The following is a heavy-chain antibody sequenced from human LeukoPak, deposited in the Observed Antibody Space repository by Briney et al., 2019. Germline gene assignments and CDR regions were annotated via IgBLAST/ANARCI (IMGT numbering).Heavy chain of an antibody. CDR1: GGSISSGGYY. V-gene: IGHV4-31*11. D-gene: IGHD6-19*01. CDR2: IYYSGST. CDR3: ASTSIAVAADY. Sequence: PSETLSLTCAVSGGSISSGGYYWSWIRQHPGKGLEWIGYIYYSGSTYYNPSLKSRVTISVDTSKNQFSLKLSSATAADTAVYYCASTSIAVAADYWGQGTLVTVSS. J-gene: IGHJ4*02.